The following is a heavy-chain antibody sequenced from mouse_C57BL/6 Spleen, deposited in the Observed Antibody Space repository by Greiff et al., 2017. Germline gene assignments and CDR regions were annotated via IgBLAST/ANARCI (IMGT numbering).Heavy chain of an antibody. Sequence: VQLQQSGPELVKPGASVKIPCKASGYTFTDYNMDWVKQSHGKSLEWIGDINPNNGGTIYNQKFKGKATLTVDKSSSTAYMALRSLTSEDTAVYYCARGAITTVVATPYAMDYWGQGTSVTVSS. CDR3: ARGAITTVVATPYAMDY. J-gene: IGHJ4*01. V-gene: IGHV1-18*01. CDR2: INPNNGGT. D-gene: IGHD1-1*01. CDR1: GYTFTDYN.